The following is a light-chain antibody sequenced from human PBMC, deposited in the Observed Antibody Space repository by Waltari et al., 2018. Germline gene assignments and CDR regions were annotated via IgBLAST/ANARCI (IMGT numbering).Light chain of an antibody. Sequence: EIVMTQSPATLSVSPGERATLSCRASQSVSSNLAWYQQKPGQAPRLLIYGASTSATGIPARFSGSGSGTEFTLTISSLQSEDFAVYYCQQYRTFGQGTKVEIK. CDR3: QQYRT. V-gene: IGKV3-15*01. J-gene: IGKJ1*01. CDR2: GAS. CDR1: QSVSSN.